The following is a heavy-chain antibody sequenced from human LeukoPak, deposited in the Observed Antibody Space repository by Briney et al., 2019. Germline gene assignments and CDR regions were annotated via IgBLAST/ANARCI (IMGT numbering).Heavy chain of an antibody. D-gene: IGHD6-19*01. V-gene: IGHV5-51*01. CDR2: IYPGDSET. Sequence: GESPKISCKASGHNFPSYWIGWVRQMPGKGLEWMGIIYPGDSETRYSPSFQGHVTISVDKSTGTAYLQWSILKASDAAMYYCATRRVAGIAVVPDSWGQGTLVTVSS. J-gene: IGHJ4*02. CDR3: ATRRVAGIAVVPDS. CDR1: GHNFPSYW.